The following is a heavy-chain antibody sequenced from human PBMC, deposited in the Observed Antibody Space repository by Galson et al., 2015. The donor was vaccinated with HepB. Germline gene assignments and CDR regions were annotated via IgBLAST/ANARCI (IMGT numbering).Heavy chain of an antibody. CDR1: GFTFSSYA. J-gene: IGHJ3*02. V-gene: IGHV3-30*04. CDR2: ISYDGSNK. CDR3: ARDDNIMAHEGDAFDI. Sequence: SLRLSCAASGFTFSSYAMHWVRQAPGKGLEWVAVISYDGSNKYYADSVKGRFTISRDNSKNTLYLQMNSLRAEDTAVYYCARDDNIMAHEGDAFDIWGQGTMVTVSS. D-gene: IGHD5-12*01.